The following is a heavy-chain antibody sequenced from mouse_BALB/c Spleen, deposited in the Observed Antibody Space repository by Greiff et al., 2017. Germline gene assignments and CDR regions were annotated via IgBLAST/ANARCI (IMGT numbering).Heavy chain of an antibody. J-gene: IGHJ2*01. CDR3: TRIGTDDGFDY. Sequence: QVQLQQSGAELVRPGASVTLSCKASGYTFTDYEMHWVKQTPVHGLDWIGAIDPETGGTAYNQKFKGKATLTADKSSSTAYMELRSLTSEDSAVYYCTRIGTDDGFDYWGQGTTLTVSS. CDR2: IDPETGGT. D-gene: IGHD2-3*01. V-gene: IGHV1-15*01. CDR1: GYTFTDYE.